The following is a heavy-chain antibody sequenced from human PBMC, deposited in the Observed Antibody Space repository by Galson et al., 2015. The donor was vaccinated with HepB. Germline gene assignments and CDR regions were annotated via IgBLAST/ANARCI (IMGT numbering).Heavy chain of an antibody. J-gene: IGHJ4*02. V-gene: IGHV3-33*03. CDR1: GFISRSFG. D-gene: IGHD4-23*01. CDR2: IWYDGSNI. CDR3: AKEALPDYGGITGFES. Sequence: SLRLSCAASGFISRSFGMHWVRQAPGKGLEWVAVIWYDGSNIYYADSVKGRFTISRDTSKNTLYLQMNSLRAEDTAVYYCAKEALPDYGGITGFESWGQGTLVTVSS.